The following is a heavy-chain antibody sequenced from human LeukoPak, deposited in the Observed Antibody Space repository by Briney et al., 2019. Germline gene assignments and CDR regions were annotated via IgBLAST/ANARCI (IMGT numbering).Heavy chain of an antibody. CDR3: ARGPGNYVWGSYFDY. V-gene: IGHV4-34*01. D-gene: IGHD3-16*01. CDR1: GGSFSGYY. J-gene: IGHJ4*02. CDR2: INHSGST. Sequence: SETLSLTCAVYGGSFSGYYWSWIRQPPGKGLEWIGEINHSGSTNYNPSLKSRVTMSVDTSKNQFSLKLSSVTAVDTAVYYCARGPGNYVWGSYFDYWGQGTLVTVSS.